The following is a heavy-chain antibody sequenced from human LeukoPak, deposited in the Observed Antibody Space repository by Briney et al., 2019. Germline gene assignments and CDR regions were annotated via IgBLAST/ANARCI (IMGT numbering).Heavy chain of an antibody. CDR1: GVSISGNDQF. CDR3: GGGLGYCSSTRCPPDS. J-gene: IGHJ5*01. V-gene: IGHV4-30-4*01. CDR2: IDYSGTT. D-gene: IGHD2-2*01. Sequence: SETLSLTCTVSGVSISGNDQFWSWIRQPPGKGLEWIGYIDYSGTTYYNPSLKGRLNMSRDTSKNQFSLNLNSVTAADTAFYYCGGGLGYCSSTRCPPDSWGQGTLVTVSS.